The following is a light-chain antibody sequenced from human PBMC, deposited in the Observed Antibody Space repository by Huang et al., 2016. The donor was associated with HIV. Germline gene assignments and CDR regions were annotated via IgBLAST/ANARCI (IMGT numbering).Light chain of an antibody. CDR3: QQRKYWPPIT. Sequence: ETVLTQSPATLSLSPGERATLSCRASQSVNSYLAWYQQKPGQTPRLLIYDASNRATGIPARFSGSWSGTDFTLTISSLEPEDFAVYYCQQRKYWPPITFGQGTRLEMK. CDR1: QSVNSY. V-gene: IGKV3-11*01. J-gene: IGKJ5*01. CDR2: DAS.